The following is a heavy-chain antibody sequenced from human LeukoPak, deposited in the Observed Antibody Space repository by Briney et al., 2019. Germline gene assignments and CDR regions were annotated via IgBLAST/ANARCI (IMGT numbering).Heavy chain of an antibody. CDR1: GGSISIYY. CDR3: ARAPHNWNYYYYMDV. Sequence: PSETLSLTCTVSGGSISIYYWSWIRQPPGKGLEWIGYIYYSGSTNYNPSLKSRVTISVDTSKNQFSLKLSSVTAADTAVYYCARAPHNWNYYYYMDVWGKGTTVTVSS. J-gene: IGHJ6*03. D-gene: IGHD1-20*01. V-gene: IGHV4-59*01. CDR2: IYYSGST.